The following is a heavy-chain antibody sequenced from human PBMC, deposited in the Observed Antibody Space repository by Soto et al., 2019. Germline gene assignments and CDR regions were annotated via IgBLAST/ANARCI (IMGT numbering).Heavy chain of an antibody. Sequence: QVQLQESGPGLVKPSQTLSLTCTVSGGSISSGGYYWSWIRQHPGKGLEWIGNIYYSGSTYYTPSLKSRITISVDTSKNQFSLKLSSVTAADTAVYYCARSSPVVTAPWGQGTLVTVSS. CDR1: GGSISSGGYY. D-gene: IGHD2-21*02. CDR2: IYYSGST. V-gene: IGHV4-31*03. J-gene: IGHJ5*02. CDR3: ARSSPVVTAP.